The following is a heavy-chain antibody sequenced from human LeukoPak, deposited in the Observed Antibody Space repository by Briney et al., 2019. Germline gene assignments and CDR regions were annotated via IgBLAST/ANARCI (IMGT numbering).Heavy chain of an antibody. Sequence: GGSLRLSCAASGFTFSSYEMNWVRQAPGKGLEWVSYISSSGSTIYYADSVKGRFTISRDNAKNSLYLQMNSLRAEDAAVYYCARPKAAARAFDIWGQGTVVTVSS. V-gene: IGHV3-48*03. D-gene: IGHD6-13*01. CDR2: ISSSGSTI. J-gene: IGHJ3*02. CDR1: GFTFSSYE. CDR3: ARPKAAARAFDI.